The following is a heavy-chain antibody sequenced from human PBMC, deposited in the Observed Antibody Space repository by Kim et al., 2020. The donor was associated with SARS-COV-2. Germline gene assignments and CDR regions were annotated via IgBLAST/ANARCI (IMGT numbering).Heavy chain of an antibody. Sequence: SETLSLTCAVSGGSISSSNWWSWVRQPPGKGLEWIGEIYHSGSTNYNPSLKSRVTISVDKSKNQFSLKLSSVTAADTAVYYCASGPIAVAGYYFDYWGQGTLVTVSS. V-gene: IGHV4-4*02. D-gene: IGHD6-19*01. CDR2: IYHSGST. CDR3: ASGPIAVAGYYFDY. CDR1: GGSISSSNW. J-gene: IGHJ4*02.